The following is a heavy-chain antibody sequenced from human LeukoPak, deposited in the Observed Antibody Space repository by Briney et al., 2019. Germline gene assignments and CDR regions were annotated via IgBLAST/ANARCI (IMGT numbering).Heavy chain of an antibody. V-gene: IGHV3-23*01. CDR1: RFSFNNYA. D-gene: IGHD3-3*01. CDR2: ISAGATRT. J-gene: IGHJ4*02. CDR3: AKYAMREIFFGDY. Sequence: GGSLRLSCVASRFSFNNYAMSWVRQAPGKGLEWVSGISAGATRTYYAGSVKGRFTISRDNSMNTLYLHMNSLRAEDTAVYYCAKYAMREIFFGDYWGQGTLVAVSS.